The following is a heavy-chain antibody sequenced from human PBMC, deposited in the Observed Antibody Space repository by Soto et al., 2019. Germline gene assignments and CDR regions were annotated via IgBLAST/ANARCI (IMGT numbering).Heavy chain of an antibody. CDR2: INPSGGTT. CDR1: GYVFTSFL. V-gene: IGHV1-46*01. J-gene: IGHJ4*02. D-gene: IGHD1-26*01. Sequence: QVQLVQSGAEVLKPGAAVKVSCKASGYVFTSFLMHWVRQAPGQGFEWMGIINPSGGTTNLAQNFQGRVTKNRDTSTNNGYMEVSSLISDDTAVYYCARGQSGIYGGLDYWGQGTLVTVSS. CDR3: ARGQSGIYGGLDY.